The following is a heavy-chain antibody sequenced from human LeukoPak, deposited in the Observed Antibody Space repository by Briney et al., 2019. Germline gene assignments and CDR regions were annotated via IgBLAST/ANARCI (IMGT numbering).Heavy chain of an antibody. CDR2: IYHSGST. V-gene: IGHV4-38-2*02. Sequence: SETLSLTCTVSGYSISSGYYWGWIRQPPGKGLEWIGSIYHSGSTYYNPSLKSQVTISVDTSKNQFSLRLSSVTAADTAVYYCARSSGGDTTFDYWGQGTLVTVSS. J-gene: IGHJ4*02. D-gene: IGHD4-17*01. CDR3: ARSSGGDTTFDY. CDR1: GYSISSGYY.